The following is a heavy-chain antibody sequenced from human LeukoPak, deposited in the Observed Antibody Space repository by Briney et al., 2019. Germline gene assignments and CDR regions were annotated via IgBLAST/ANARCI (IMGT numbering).Heavy chain of an antibody. Sequence: SETLSLTCAVYGGSFSGYYWSWIRQPPGKGLEWNGEINHSGSTNYNPSLKSRVTISVDTSKNQFSLKLSSVTAADTAVYYCARSSGSYIPSDYWGQGTLVTVSS. D-gene: IGHD1-26*01. CDR2: INHSGST. CDR3: ARSSGSYIPSDY. J-gene: IGHJ4*02. CDR1: GGSFSGYY. V-gene: IGHV4-34*01.